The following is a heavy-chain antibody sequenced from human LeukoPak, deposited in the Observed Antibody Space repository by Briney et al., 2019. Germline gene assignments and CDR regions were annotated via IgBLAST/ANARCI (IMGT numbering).Heavy chain of an antibody. CDR3: ARAQRGDYMDV. D-gene: IGHD6-25*01. CDR1: GFTFSTYW. V-gene: IGHV3-53*01. Sequence: GGSLRLSCVASGFTFSTYWIHWVRQAPGKGLEWVSVIYAGGSTYYADSVKGRFTISRDNSKNTLYLLMNNLRAEDTAVYYCARAQRGDYMDVWGKGTTVTISS. CDR2: IYAGGST. J-gene: IGHJ6*03.